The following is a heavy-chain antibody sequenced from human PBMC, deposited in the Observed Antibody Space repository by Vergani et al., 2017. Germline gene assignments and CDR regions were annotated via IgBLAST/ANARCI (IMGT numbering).Heavy chain of an antibody. CDR1: GYSISSGYY. V-gene: IGHV4-38-2*01. CDR3: TRYGDWSFDL. Sequence: QVQLQESGPGLVKPSEILSLTCAVSGYSISSGYYWGWVRQPPGKGLEWIGNIYHSGSTYYNPSLKSRVTISRDTSKNQFSLKLSSVTATDTAVYYCTRYGDWSFDLWGRGTLVTVSS. D-gene: IGHD3-10*01. CDR2: IYHSGST. J-gene: IGHJ2*01.